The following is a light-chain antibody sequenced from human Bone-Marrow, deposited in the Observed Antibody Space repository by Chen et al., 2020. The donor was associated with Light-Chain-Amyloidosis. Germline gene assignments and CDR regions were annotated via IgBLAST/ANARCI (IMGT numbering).Light chain of an antibody. CDR2: EDD. Sequence: NFMLTQPHSVSESPGKTVIISCTRSSGSIATNYVQWYQQRPGSYPTTVIYEDDQIPSGVPDRFSGYIDRSSNSASLNISGLKTEDEADYYCQSYPGSSQWVFGGGTKLTVL. J-gene: IGLJ3*02. V-gene: IGLV6-57*01. CDR1: SGSIATNY. CDR3: QSYPGSSQWV.